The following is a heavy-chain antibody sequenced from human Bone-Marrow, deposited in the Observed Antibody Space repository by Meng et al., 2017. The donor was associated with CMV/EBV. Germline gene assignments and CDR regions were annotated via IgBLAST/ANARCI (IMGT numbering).Heavy chain of an antibody. CDR3: ARGIAAAGTRWGSLSPTYYFDY. CDR2: IWYDGSNK. Sequence: GGSLRLSCAASGFTFSSYGMHWVRQAPGKGLEWVAVIWYDGSNKYYADSVKGRFTISRDNSKNTLYLQMNSLRAEDTAVYYCARGIAAAGTRWGSLSPTYYFDYWGQGTLVTVSS. V-gene: IGHV3-33*01. D-gene: IGHD6-13*01. J-gene: IGHJ4*02. CDR1: GFTFSSYG.